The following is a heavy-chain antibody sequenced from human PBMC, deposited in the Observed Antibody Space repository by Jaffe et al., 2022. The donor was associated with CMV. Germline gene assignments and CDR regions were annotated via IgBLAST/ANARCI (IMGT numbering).Heavy chain of an antibody. V-gene: IGHV3-33*03. CDR3: ARGVGIGSFEI. J-gene: IGHJ3*02. Sequence: QVNLVESGGGVVQPGRSLRLSCALSGFTSSSYGVHWVRQAPGKGLEWVAVMGSDANNNYRADSVKGRFTISRDNSKNTIYLQMNSLRVEDTAVYFCARGVGIGSFEIWGQGTMVAVSS. CDR1: GFTSSSYG. D-gene: IGHD1-26*01. CDR2: MGSDANNN.